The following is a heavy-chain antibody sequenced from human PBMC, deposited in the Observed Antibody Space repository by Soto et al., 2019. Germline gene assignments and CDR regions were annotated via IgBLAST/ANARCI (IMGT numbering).Heavy chain of an antibody. CDR3: ARNDGGPFDY. CDR1: GDSVSSSNYY. Sequence: SETLSLTCTVSGDSVSSSNYYWGLSRQPPGKGLECIGSIYYRGSTYYNPSLRSRLTLSVDTSKNQFFLKLTSVTAADTDVYYCARNDGGPFDYWGRGILVTVSS. J-gene: IGHJ4*02. CDR2: IYYRGST. V-gene: IGHV4-39*01. D-gene: IGHD4-17*01.